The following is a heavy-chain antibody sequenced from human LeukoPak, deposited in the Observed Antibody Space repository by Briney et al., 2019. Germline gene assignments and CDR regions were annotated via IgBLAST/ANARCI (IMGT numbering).Heavy chain of an antibody. V-gene: IGHV3-30*03. D-gene: IGHD3-10*01. Sequence: QSGGSLRLSCAASGFTFSSYGMHWVRQAPGKGLEWVAVISYDGSNKYYADSVKGRFTISRDNSKNTLYLQMNSLRAEDTAVYYCARDLMVRGVTGDYWGQGTLVTVSS. CDR1: GFTFSSYG. CDR3: ARDLMVRGVTGDY. J-gene: IGHJ4*02. CDR2: ISYDGSNK.